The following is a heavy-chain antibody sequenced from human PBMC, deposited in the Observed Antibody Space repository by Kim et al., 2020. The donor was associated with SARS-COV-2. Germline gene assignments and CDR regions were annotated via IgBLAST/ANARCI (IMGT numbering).Heavy chain of an antibody. CDR3: AKDPLPYYYDSSGYSIQAPPDDAFDI. V-gene: IGHV3-30*18. CDR1: GFTFSSYG. CDR2: ISYDGSNK. J-gene: IGHJ3*02. D-gene: IGHD3-22*01. Sequence: GGSLRLSCAASGFTFSSYGMHWVRQAPGKGLEWVAVISYDGSNKYYADSVKGRFTISRDNSKNTLYLQMNSLRAEDTAVYYCAKDPLPYYYDSSGYSIQAPPDDAFDIWGQGTKVNVTS.